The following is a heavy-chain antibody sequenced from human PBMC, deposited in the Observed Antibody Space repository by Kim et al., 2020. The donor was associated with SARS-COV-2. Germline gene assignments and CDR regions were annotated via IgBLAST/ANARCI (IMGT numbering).Heavy chain of an antibody. CDR2: IRYDGSKK. J-gene: IGHJ4*02. CDR1: GFTFSSYC. V-gene: IGHV3-33*01. D-gene: IGHD7-27*01. Sequence: GGSLRLSCAASGFTFSSYCMHWVRQAPGKGLELVAIIRYDGSKKYYADSVKGRFTISRDNSKNTLYLQMNSLRAEDTAVYYCARDGMGKPYFDYWGQGTLVTVSS. CDR3: ARDGMGKPYFDY.